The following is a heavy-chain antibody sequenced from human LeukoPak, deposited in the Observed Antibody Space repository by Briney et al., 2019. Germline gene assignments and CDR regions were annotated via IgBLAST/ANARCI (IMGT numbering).Heavy chain of an antibody. J-gene: IGHJ4*02. Sequence: PGGSLRLSCAASGFTFSSYSMNWVRQAPGKGLEWVSHISSSSSYIYYADSLKGRFTISRDNAKNSLYLQMNSLRAEDTAVYYCARHVVAVGFDYWGQGTLVTVSS. CDR3: ARHVVAVGFDY. CDR1: GFTFSSYS. V-gene: IGHV3-21*05. D-gene: IGHD3-22*01. CDR2: ISSSSSYI.